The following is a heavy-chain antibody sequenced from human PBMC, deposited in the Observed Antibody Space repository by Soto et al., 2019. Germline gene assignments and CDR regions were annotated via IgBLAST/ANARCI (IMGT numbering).Heavy chain of an antibody. J-gene: IGHJ4*02. V-gene: IGHV4-59*08. CDR3: ARHRISSGGAVTPYSFEY. CDR2: IYYSGST. CDR1: GGSISSYY. D-gene: IGHD6-6*01. Sequence: SETLSLTCTVSGGSISSYYWSWIRQPPGKGLEWIGYIYYSGSTNYNPSLKSRVTIPVDTSKNQFSLKLSSVTAADTAVYYCARHRISSGGAVTPYSFEYWGPGTLVTLSS.